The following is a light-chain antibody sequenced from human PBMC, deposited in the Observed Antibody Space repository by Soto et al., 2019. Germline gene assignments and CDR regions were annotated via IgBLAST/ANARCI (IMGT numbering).Light chain of an antibody. V-gene: IGKV3-20*01. CDR1: QSIKNNF. Sequence: EIVLTQSPGTLSLSPGERATLSCRASQSIKNNFLAWYQQKPGQAPRLLIFGASSRATGIPDRFSGSGSGTDFTLTISRLEPEDFAVYYCQQYSSSPLTFGGGTKVDIK. J-gene: IGKJ4*01. CDR3: QQYSSSPLT. CDR2: GAS.